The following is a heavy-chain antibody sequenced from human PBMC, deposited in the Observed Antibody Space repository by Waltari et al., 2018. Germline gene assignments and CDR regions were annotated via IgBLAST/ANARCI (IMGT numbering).Heavy chain of an antibody. Sequence: VQLQESGHGLVKPSAPLSLPWAVSGDSIRGNYWWSWVRQSPEKGLEWIGQVHHSGKTHYNPSLQSRVTISVDKPKNQFSLNLNSVTGADTAVYYCAGDRAIGLFFDYWGRGTLVTVSS. CDR2: VHHSGKT. D-gene: IGHD2-2*01. J-gene: IGHJ4*02. CDR3: AGDRAIGLFFDY. V-gene: IGHV4-4*02. CDR1: GDSIRGNYW.